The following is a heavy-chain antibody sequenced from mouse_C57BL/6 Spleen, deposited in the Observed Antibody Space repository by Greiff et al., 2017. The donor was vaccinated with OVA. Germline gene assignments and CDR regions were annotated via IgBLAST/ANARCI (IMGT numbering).Heavy chain of an antibody. J-gene: IGHJ2*01. CDR2: IDPSDSYT. Sequence: QVQLQQPGAELVMPGASVKLSCKASGYTFTSYWMHWVKQRPGQGLEWIGEIDPSDSYTNYNQKFKGKSTLTVDKSSSTAYMQLSSLTSEDSAVYNCVRDAAYYFDSWGQGTTLTVSS. V-gene: IGHV1-69*01. CDR1: GYTFTSYW. CDR3: VRDAAYYFDS.